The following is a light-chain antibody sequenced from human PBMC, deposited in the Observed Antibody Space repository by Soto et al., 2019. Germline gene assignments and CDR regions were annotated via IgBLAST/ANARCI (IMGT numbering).Light chain of an antibody. J-gene: IGKJ4*01. CDR1: HSVLNTSNNKTY. CDR2: WAS. CDR3: QQYYSPPLS. V-gene: IGKV4-1*01. Sequence: DIVMTQSPDSLAVSLGERATIHCMSSHSVLNTSNNKTYLAWYQQKPGLPPKLLIYWASTREVGVPDRFRGSGSGADFTLSINTLQAEDAAVYFGQQYYSPPLSFGGGTHVEIK.